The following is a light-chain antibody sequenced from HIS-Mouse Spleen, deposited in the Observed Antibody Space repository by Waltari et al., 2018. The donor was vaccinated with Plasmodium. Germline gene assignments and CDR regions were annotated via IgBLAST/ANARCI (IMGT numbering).Light chain of an antibody. CDR1: TLGENY. V-gene: IGLV3-1*01. Sequence: SYELTQPPSVSVSPGQPASLTFSGDTLGENYACWYQQKPGQSPVLVIYQDSKRPSGIPERFSGSNSGNTATLTISGTQTMDEADYYCQAWDSSTAYVFGTGTKVTVL. CDR3: QAWDSSTAYV. J-gene: IGLJ1*01. CDR2: QDS.